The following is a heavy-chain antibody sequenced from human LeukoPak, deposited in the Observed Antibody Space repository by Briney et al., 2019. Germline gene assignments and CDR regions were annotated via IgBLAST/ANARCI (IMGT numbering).Heavy chain of an antibody. V-gene: IGHV1-3*01. J-gene: IGHJ4*02. Sequence: GASVKVSCKASGYTFTSYAMHWVRQAPGQRLEWMGWINAGNGNTKYSQKFQGRVTITRDTSASTAYMELSSLRSEDTAVYYCVCSWTGGYYFDYWGQGTLVTVSS. CDR2: INAGNGNT. D-gene: IGHD6-13*01. CDR3: VCSWTGGYYFDY. CDR1: GYTFTSYA.